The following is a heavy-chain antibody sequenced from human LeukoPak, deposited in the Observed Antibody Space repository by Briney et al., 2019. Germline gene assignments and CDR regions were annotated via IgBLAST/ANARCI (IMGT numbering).Heavy chain of an antibody. D-gene: IGHD2-2*01. CDR1: GGSFSGYY. V-gene: IGHV4-34*01. CDR3: ARDYLPAAMYNWSDP. J-gene: IGHJ5*02. CDR2: INHSGST. Sequence: NPSETLSLTCAVYGGSFSGYYWSWIRQPPGKGLEWIGEINHSGSTNYNPSLKSRVTISVDTSKNQFSLKLSSVTAADTAVYYCARDYLPAAMYNWSDPWGQGTLVTVSS.